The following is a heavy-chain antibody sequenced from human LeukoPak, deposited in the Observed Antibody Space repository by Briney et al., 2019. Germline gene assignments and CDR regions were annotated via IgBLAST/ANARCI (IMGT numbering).Heavy chain of an antibody. V-gene: IGHV3-53*01. CDR3: AREKNDIVLTSYYFDY. CDR1: GFSVSTNY. J-gene: IGHJ4*02. D-gene: IGHD5-12*01. Sequence: GGSLRLSCAASGFSVSTNYMSWVRQAPGKGLEWVSVIYSSGNTYYANSVKGRFTISRDNSKNTLYLQLNSLRAEDTAVYYCAREKNDIVLTSYYFDYWGQGTLVTVSS. CDR2: IYSSGNT.